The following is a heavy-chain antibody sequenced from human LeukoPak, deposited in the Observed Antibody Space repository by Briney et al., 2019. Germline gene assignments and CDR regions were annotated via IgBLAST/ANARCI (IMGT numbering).Heavy chain of an antibody. J-gene: IGHJ4*02. CDR2: IYYSGTT. Sequence: SETLSLTCTVSGGSISSYYWSWIRQPPGKGLEWIGYIYYSGTTYYNPSLKSRVTISVDTSKNQFSLKLRSVTAADTAVYHCARQNDRSFDYWGQGTLVTVSS. CDR1: GGSISSYY. CDR3: ARQNDRSFDY. D-gene: IGHD1-1*01. V-gene: IGHV4-59*04.